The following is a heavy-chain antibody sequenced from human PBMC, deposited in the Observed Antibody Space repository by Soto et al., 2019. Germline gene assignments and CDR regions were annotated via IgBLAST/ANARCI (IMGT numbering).Heavy chain of an antibody. J-gene: IGHJ4*02. D-gene: IGHD2-2*01. CDR3: AKDPSSWVPATTHTATFDY. Sequence: GGSLRLSCAASGFTFSSYAMSWVRQAPGKGLEWVSAISGSGGSTYYADSVKGRFTISRDNSKNTLYLQMNSLRAEDTAVYYCAKDPSSWVPATTHTATFDYWGQGTLVTVSS. V-gene: IGHV3-23*01. CDR1: GFTFSSYA. CDR2: ISGSGGST.